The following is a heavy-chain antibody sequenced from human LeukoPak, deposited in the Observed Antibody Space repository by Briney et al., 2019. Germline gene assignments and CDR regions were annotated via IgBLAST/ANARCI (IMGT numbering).Heavy chain of an antibody. V-gene: IGHV4-59*12. D-gene: IGHD3-10*01. CDR1: GGSISSYY. J-gene: IGHJ5*02. CDR2: IYYSGST. Sequence: KTSETLSLTCTVSGGSISSYYWSWVRQPPGKGLEWIGYIYYSGSTNYNPSLKSRVTISVDTSKNQFSLKLRSVTAADTAVYYCARDSGTTGEVKFDPWGQGILVTVSS. CDR3: ARDSGTTGEVKFDP.